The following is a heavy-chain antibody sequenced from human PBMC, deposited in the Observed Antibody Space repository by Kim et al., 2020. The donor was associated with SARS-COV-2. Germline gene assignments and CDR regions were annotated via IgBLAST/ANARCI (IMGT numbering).Heavy chain of an antibody. J-gene: IGHJ1*01. CDR3: AKGTAAALRDFQH. V-gene: IGHV3-23*03. D-gene: IGHD6-13*01. Sequence: GGSLRLSCAASGFTFSSYAMSWVRQAPGKGLEWVSVIYSGGSSTYYADSVKGRFTISRDNSKNTLYLQMNSLRAEDTAVYYCAKGTAAALRDFQHWGQGTLVTASS. CDR2: IYSGGSST. CDR1: GFTFSSYA.